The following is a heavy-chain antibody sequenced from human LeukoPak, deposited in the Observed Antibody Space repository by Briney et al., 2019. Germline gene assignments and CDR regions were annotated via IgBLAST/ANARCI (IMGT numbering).Heavy chain of an antibody. CDR3: AKGRGEHVEGYYYYYMDV. D-gene: IGHD2-21*01. CDR1: GFTVSHNY. Sequence: WGSLRLSCAASGFTVSHNYMSWVRQAPGKGLEWVALIYSSGNTYYAVSVQGRFSISRDNYENTLYFQMNSLRAEDIAVYYCAKGRGEHVEGYYYYYMDVWGQGTTVIVSS. J-gene: IGHJ6*03. CDR2: IYSSGNT. V-gene: IGHV3-53*01.